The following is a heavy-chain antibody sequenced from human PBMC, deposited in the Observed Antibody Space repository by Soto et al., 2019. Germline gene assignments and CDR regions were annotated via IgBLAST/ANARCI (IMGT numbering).Heavy chain of an antibody. V-gene: IGHV4-61*01. CDR2: LCYSGST. CDR1: GGSVSSGSYC. J-gene: IGHJ4*02. CDR3: ARLDCVTTSCQVDC. D-gene: IGHD2-2*01. Sequence: SETLSLTCTVSGGSVSSGSYCWSWIRQPPGKGLECIGYLCYSGSTYHNPSLKSRVTISVDKSKNQFSLQLRSVTAADTAVYYCARLDCVTTSCQVDCWGQGTLLTVS.